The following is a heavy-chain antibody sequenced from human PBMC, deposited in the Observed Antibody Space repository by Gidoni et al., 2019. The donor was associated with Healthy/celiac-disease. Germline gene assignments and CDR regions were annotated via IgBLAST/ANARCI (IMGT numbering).Heavy chain of an antibody. CDR2: INAGNGNT. V-gene: IGHV1-3*01. D-gene: IGHD3-10*01. J-gene: IGHJ5*02. Sequence: QVQLVQSGAEVKKPGASVKVSCKASGYTFTSYAMHWVRQAPGQRLEWMGWINAGNGNTKYSQKFQGRVTITRDTSASTAYMELSSLRSEDTAVYYCARDLERLWFGDGGWFDPWGQGTLVTVSS. CDR1: GYTFTSYA. CDR3: ARDLERLWFGDGGWFDP.